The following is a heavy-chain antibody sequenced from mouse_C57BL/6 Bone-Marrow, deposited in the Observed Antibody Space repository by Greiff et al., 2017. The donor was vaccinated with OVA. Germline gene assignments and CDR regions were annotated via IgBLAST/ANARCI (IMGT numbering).Heavy chain of an antibody. V-gene: IGHV1-75*01. D-gene: IGHD1-1*01. J-gene: IGHJ2*01. Sequence: VQLQQSGPELVKPGASVKISCKASGYTFTDYYINWVKQRPGQGLEWIGWIFPGSGSTYYHKKFKGKATLTVDKSSSTAYMLHSSLTSEDSAVYLCARWRWIRGKINYWGQGTTLTVSS. CDR3: ARWRWIRGKINY. CDR1: GYTFTDYY. CDR2: IFPGSGST.